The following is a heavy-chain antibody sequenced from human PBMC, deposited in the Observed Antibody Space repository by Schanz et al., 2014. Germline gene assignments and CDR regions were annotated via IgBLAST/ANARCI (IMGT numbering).Heavy chain of an antibody. D-gene: IGHD3-10*01. Sequence: LQLQESGSGLMKPSQTLSLTCAVSGGSISSGGYSWNWIRQSPGKGLEWIGYIYYSGNTYYNPSLKSRVTISVDRSKNQFSLSLDSVTAADTAVYYCALREKPYGPFASWGQGARVTVSS. CDR1: GGSISSGGYS. CDR3: ALREKPYGPFAS. CDR2: IYYSGNT. J-gene: IGHJ4*02. V-gene: IGHV4-30-2*06.